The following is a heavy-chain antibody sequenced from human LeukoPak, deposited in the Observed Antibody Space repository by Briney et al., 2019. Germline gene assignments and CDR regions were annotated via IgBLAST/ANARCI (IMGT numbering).Heavy chain of an antibody. J-gene: IGHJ5*02. Sequence: PGGSLRLSCAASGLTVTNNYWHWVRQPPGKGPEWISILYSDGDTKYADSVKGRFTFSRDSSRNTLYLQMNGLRAEDTAVYYCTYGDYPLTSWGQGTLVSVSS. V-gene: IGHV3-66*01. D-gene: IGHD4-17*01. CDR1: GLTVTNNY. CDR2: LYSDGDT. CDR3: TYGDYPLTS.